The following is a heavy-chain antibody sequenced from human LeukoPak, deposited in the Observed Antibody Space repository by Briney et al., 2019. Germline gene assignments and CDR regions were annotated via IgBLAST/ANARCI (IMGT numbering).Heavy chain of an antibody. CDR2: IYHSGST. J-gene: IGHJ4*02. D-gene: IGHD3-10*01. CDR1: GYPISSGYY. Sequence: SETLSLTCAVSGYPISSGYYWGWIRQPPGKGLEWIGSIYHSGSTYYNPSLKSRVTISVDTSKNQFSLKLSSVTAADTAVYYCASMDYYGSGSYPPGVYFDYWGQGTLVTVSS. CDR3: ASMDYYGSGSYPPGVYFDY. V-gene: IGHV4-38-2*01.